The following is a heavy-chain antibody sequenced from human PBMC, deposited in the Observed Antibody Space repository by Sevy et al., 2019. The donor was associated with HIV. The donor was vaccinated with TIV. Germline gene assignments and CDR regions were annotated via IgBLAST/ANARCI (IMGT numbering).Heavy chain of an antibody. CDR1: GFSFSYYG. D-gene: IGHD3-9*01. CDR2: ISYHGRDK. J-gene: IGHJ6*02. CDR3: AKDFTGYNGMDV. Sequence: GESLKISCIGSGFSFSYYGIHWVRQSPGKGLEWVAVISYHGRDKFYADSVKGRSTISRDNSKNILYLQMISLRAEDTAVYYCAKDFTGYNGMDVWGQGTMVTVSS. V-gene: IGHV3-30*18.